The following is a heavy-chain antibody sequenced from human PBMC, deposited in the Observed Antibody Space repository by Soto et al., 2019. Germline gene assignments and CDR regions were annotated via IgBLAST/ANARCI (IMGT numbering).Heavy chain of an antibody. Sequence: ESGPTLVNPTQTLTLTCTFSGFSLSTSGMCVSWIRQPPGKALEWLARIDWDDDKYYSTSLKTRLTISKDTSKNQVVLTMTNMDPVDTATYYCARIPSKIAAAAPFSPDAFDIWGQGTMVTVSS. D-gene: IGHD6-13*01. CDR1: GFSLSTSGMC. CDR3: ARIPSKIAAAAPFSPDAFDI. V-gene: IGHV2-70*11. J-gene: IGHJ3*02. CDR2: IDWDDDK.